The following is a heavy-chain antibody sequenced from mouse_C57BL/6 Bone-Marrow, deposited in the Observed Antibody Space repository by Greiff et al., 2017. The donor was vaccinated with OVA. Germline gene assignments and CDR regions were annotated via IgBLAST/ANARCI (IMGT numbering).Heavy chain of an antibody. Sequence: VQLKESVAELVRPGASVKLSCTASGFNIKNTYMHWVKQRPEQGLEWIGRIAPANGNTKYAPKFQGKATITADTSSNPAYLQLSSLTSEDTAIYYCLSYYYGSSYSYYFDYWGQGTTLTVSS. J-gene: IGHJ2*01. V-gene: IGHV14-3*01. CDR2: IAPANGNT. CDR3: LSYYYGSSYSYYFDY. CDR1: GFNIKNTY. D-gene: IGHD1-1*01.